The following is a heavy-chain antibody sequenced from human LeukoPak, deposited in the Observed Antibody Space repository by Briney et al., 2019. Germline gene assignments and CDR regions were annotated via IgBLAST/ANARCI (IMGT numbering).Heavy chain of an antibody. Sequence: ASVKVSCKASGYTFTIYYIHWVRQAPGQGLEWMGIINPSGGSTSYAQKFQGRVTMPSDTSTSTVYMELSSLRSEDTAVYYCARAGIFDYWGQGTLVTVSS. CDR3: ARAGIFDY. D-gene: IGHD3-10*01. V-gene: IGHV1-46*01. CDR1: GYTFTIYY. CDR2: INPSGGST. J-gene: IGHJ4*02.